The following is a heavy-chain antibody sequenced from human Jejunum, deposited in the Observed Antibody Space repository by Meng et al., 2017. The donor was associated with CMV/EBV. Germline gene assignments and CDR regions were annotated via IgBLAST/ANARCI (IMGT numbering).Heavy chain of an antibody. V-gene: IGHV3-23*03. J-gene: IGHJ4*02. CDR2: ISSAFYSGHSGT. Sequence: CAASGFTFNINDMSWVRQAPGKGLEWVSLISSAFYSGHSGTKYADSVKGRFTVSRDDSKNTLFLQMNNLSAEDTAVYYCARGRGAHWGQGTLVTVSS. CDR1: GFTFNIND. CDR3: ARGRGAH. D-gene: IGHD3-10*01.